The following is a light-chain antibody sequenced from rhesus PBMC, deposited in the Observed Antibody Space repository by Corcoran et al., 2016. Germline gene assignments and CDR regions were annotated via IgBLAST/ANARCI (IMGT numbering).Light chain of an antibody. CDR2: ENN. Sequence: QSVLTQPPSVSGAPGQRVTISCTGSSSNIGSYYVQWFQLLPGTAPKFLIYENNKRPSGVSDRFSGSQSGTSASLTITGLQSEDEADYYCQSYDSSLNSYIFGSGARLTVL. CDR3: QSYDSSLNSYI. CDR1: SSNIGSYY. V-gene: IGLV1-85*01. J-gene: IGLJ1*01.